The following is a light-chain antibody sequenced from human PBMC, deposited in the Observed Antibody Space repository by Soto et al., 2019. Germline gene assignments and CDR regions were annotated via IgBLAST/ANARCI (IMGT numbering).Light chain of an antibody. CDR1: RSDVGGYNY. Sequence: QSVLTQPASVSGSPGQSITISCPGTRSDVGGYNYVSWYQQHPGKAPKLMIYDVSNRPSGVSNRFSGSKSGNTASLTISGLQAADEAGYYCSSYTSSSTPYVFGTGTKVTVL. J-gene: IGLJ1*01. V-gene: IGLV2-14*01. CDR2: DVS. CDR3: SSYTSSSTPYV.